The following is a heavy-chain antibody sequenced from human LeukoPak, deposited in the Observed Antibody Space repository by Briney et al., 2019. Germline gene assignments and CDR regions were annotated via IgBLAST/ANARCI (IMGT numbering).Heavy chain of an antibody. V-gene: IGHV1-2*02. CDR1: GYTFRSYD. CDR2: INPNSGGT. Sequence: GASVKLSCKASGYTFRSYDMNWMRQPTGQGLEWMGCINPNSGGTNYAQNLQDRVTVTRDTYISTAYMELIRMSSDHTAVYYCARAPDCMDVWGQGTTVTVSS. J-gene: IGHJ6*02. CDR3: ARAPDCMDV.